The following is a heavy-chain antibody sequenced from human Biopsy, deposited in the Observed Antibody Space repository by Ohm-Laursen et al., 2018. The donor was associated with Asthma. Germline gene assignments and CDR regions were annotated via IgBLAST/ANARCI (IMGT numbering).Heavy chain of an antibody. CDR1: SGSGGYMRSGNYY. CDR2: IYYSGTT. Sequence: SETLSLTCSLSSGSGGYMRSGNYYWGWIRQPPGKGLEWIGSIYYSGTTYYNPSLGGRVTVSAATSRNQFSLKLTSVTAADTAVYYCVRGSSSWHHGPFHYYYGLDVWGQGTTATVSS. V-gene: IGHV4-39*01. D-gene: IGHD6-13*01. J-gene: IGHJ6*02. CDR3: VRGSSSWHHGPFHYYYGLDV.